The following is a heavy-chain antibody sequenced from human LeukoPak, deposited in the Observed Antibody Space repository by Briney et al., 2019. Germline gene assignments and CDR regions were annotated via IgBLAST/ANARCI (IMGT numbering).Heavy chain of an antibody. CDR1: GYTLTELS. CDR3: ATADGDYFLDY. Sequence: ASVKVSCKVSGYTLTELSMHWVRQAPGKGLEWMGGFDPEDGETIYAQKFQGRVTTTEDTSTDTAYMELSSLRSEDTAVYYCATADGDYFLDYWGQGTLVTVPS. D-gene: IGHD4-17*01. J-gene: IGHJ4*02. V-gene: IGHV1-24*01. CDR2: FDPEDGET.